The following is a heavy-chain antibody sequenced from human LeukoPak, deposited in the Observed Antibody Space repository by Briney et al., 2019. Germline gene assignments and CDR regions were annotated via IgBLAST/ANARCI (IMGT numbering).Heavy chain of an antibody. CDR3: ARPGYCSSTSCYASF. CDR1: GYSFTSYW. J-gene: IGHJ4*02. D-gene: IGHD2-2*01. Sequence: GESLKISCKGSGYSFTSYWIGWVRPMPGKGLGWMGIIYPGDSDTRYSPSFQGQVTISADKSISTAYLQWSSLKASDTAMYYCARPGYCSSTSCYASFWGQGTLVTVSS. CDR2: IYPGDSDT. V-gene: IGHV5-51*01.